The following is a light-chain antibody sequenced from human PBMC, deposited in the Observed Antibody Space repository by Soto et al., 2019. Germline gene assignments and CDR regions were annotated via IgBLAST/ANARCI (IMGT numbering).Light chain of an antibody. J-gene: IGLJ1*01. CDR1: RSDIGDSNF. V-gene: IGLV2-14*01. Sequence: QSALTQPASVSGSPGQSVTISCTGPRSDIGDSNFISWYQHSPGKAPRLLIYEVNNRPSGVSRRFSGSKAGNTASLTISGLLDDDEADYFCAAFSSVTILVFG. CDR3: AAFSSVTILV. CDR2: EVN.